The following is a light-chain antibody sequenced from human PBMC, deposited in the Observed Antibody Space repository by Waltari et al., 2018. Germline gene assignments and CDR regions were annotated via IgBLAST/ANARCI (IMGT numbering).Light chain of an antibody. CDR2: EIS. CDR3: SQTSQFPLT. V-gene: IGKV2-24*01. Sequence: EIVMTQTPLSLPVTLGQPASISCRSSQSLVHIDGNPYLNWLHQRPGQPPRPLLYEISKRVSGVPDRVSGSGAGTDFTLEITRVEPDDVGIYYCSQTSQFPLTFGQGTRVEIK. CDR1: QSLVHIDGNPY. J-gene: IGKJ1*01.